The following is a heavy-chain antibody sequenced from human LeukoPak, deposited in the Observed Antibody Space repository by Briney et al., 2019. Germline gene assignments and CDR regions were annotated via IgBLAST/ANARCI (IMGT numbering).Heavy chain of an antibody. CDR1: GYTFTDYY. J-gene: IGHJ5*02. CDR3: ATVQDGWFDP. V-gene: IGHV1-69-2*01. Sequence: ASVKVSCKVSGYTFTDYYMHRVQQAPGKGLEWMGLVDPEDGETIYAEKFQGRVTITADTSTDTAYMELSSLRSEDTAVYYCATVQDGWFDPWGQGTLVTVSS. CDR2: VDPEDGET.